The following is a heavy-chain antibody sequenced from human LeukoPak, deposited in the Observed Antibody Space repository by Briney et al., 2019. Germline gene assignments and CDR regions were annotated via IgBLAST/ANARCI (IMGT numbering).Heavy chain of an antibody. CDR3: AKYQRADSYYYAMDV. CDR2: ISSSGSTI. Sequence: GGSLRLSCAASGFTFSSYEMNWVRQAPGKGLEWVSYISSSGSTIYYADSVKGRFTISRDNSKNTLYLQMNSLRAEDTALYSCAKYQRADSYYYAMDVWGQGTTVTVSS. D-gene: IGHD6-25*01. CDR1: GFTFSSYE. J-gene: IGHJ6*02. V-gene: IGHV3-48*03.